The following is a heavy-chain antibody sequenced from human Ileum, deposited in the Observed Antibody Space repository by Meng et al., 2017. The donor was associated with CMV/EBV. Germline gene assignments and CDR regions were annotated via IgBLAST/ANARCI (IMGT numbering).Heavy chain of an antibody. CDR2: VFYSGST. V-gene: IGHV4-30-4*08. D-gene: IGHD4-17*01. J-gene: IGHJ4*02. Sequence: VQLQESGPGLVKSSQTLSLTCNVSGDAIISDDHYWSWIRQPPGKGLEWIGYVFYSGSTYYNPSLMSRVTISVDTSKNQFSLRLSSVTAADTAVYYCARELRYGDYYFNSWGQGTLVTVSS. CDR3: ARELRYGDYYFNS. CDR1: GDAIISDDHY.